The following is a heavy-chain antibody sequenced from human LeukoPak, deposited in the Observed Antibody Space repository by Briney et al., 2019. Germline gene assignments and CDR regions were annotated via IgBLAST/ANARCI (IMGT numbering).Heavy chain of an antibody. V-gene: IGHV1-2*02. Sequence: ASVKVSCKASGYRFTDYYMHWVRQAPGQGLEWMGWINPNSGGANYAQNFKGRVTMSRDTSITTVYMELTRLISDDTAVYYCAREPRPRGGWFVSDWGQGTLVTVSS. CDR1: GYRFTDYY. D-gene: IGHD6-19*01. J-gene: IGHJ4*02. CDR3: AREPRPRGGWFVSD. CDR2: INPNSGGA.